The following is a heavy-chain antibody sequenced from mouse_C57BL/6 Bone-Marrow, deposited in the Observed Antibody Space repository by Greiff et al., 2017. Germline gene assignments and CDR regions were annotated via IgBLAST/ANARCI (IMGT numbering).Heavy chain of an antibody. V-gene: IGHV1-64*01. CDR1: GYTFTSYW. D-gene: IGHD1-1*01. Sequence: VQLQQPGAELVKPGASVKLSCKASGYTFTSYWMHWVKQRPGQGLEWIGMIHPNSGSTNYNEKFKSKATLTVDKSSSTAYMQLSSLTSEDSAVYYCARRAYYYGSSSCCFDYWGQGTTLTVSS. CDR3: ARRAYYYGSSSCCFDY. J-gene: IGHJ2*01. CDR2: IHPNSGST.